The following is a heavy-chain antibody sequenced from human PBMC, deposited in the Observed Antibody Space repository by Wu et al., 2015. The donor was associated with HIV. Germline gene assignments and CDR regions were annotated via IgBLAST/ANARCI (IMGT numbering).Heavy chain of an antibody. CDR1: GISFVNNG. J-gene: IGHJ4*02. Sequence: QVQLIQSGTEVKEPGTSVNVSCKASGISFVNNGITWVRQAPGQGLEWMGWINGENGDIRESQKFQGRLILAKDTPSTTAYMVLRDLTSDDTATYYCAEDTVAKWGQGTLVIVSS. V-gene: IGHV1-18*01. D-gene: IGHD2-8*02. CDR2: INGENGDI. CDR3: AEDTVAK.